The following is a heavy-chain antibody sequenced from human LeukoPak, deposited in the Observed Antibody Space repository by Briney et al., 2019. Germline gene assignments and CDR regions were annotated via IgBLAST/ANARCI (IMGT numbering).Heavy chain of an antibody. CDR2: IRYDGSNK. J-gene: IGHJ4*02. CDR3: AKDPSLWFGESHFDY. Sequence: GESLRLSCAASGFTFSSYGMHWVRQAPGKGLEWVAFIRYDGSNKYYADSVKGRFTISRDNSKNTLYLQMNSLRAEDTAVYYCAKDPSLWFGESHFDYWGQGTLVTVSS. CDR1: GFTFSSYG. V-gene: IGHV3-30*02. D-gene: IGHD3-10*01.